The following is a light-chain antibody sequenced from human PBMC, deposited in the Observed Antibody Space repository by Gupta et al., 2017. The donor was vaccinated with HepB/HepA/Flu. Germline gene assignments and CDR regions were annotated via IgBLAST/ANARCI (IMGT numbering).Light chain of an antibody. J-gene: IGKJ5*01. Sequence: DIQLTQSPSFLSASVGDRVTITCRASQDINSHLIWYQQKPGKAPKLLIYSASTLQSGVPSRFSGRGSGTEFTLTISSLQPEDFATYYCQQVNTYPITFGQGTRLDIK. CDR3: QQVNTYPIT. V-gene: IGKV1-9*01. CDR1: QDINSH. CDR2: SAS.